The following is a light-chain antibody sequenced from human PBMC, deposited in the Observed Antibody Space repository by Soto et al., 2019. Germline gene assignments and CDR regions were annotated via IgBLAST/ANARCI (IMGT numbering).Light chain of an antibody. Sequence: EIVLTQSPGSLSLSPGQRATLSCRASQSVDTTFFAWYQKKPGQAPRLLISGASKRATGIPDRFSGSGSGTDFTLSISRLEPEDLSVYYCQQYMSSVTFGQGTKVEIK. V-gene: IGKV3-20*01. J-gene: IGKJ1*01. CDR3: QQYMSSVT. CDR2: GAS. CDR1: QSVDTTF.